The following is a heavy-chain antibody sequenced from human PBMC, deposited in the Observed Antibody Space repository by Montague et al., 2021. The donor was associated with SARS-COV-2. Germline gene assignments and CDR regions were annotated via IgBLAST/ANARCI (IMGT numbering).Heavy chain of an antibody. CDR2: IWCDGSNK. CDR3: ARDQRGSALEWLGDGMDV. CDR1: GFTFSSYG. J-gene: IGHJ6*02. V-gene: IGHV3-33*01. D-gene: IGHD3-3*01. Sequence: SLRLSCAASGFTFSSYGMHWVRQAPGKGLEWVAVIWCDGSNKYYADSVKGRFTISRDNSKNTLYLQMSSLRAEDTAVYYCARDQRGSALEWLGDGMDVWGQGTTVTVSS.